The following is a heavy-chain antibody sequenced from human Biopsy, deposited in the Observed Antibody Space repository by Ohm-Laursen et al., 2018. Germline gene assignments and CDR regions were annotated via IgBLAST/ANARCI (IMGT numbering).Heavy chain of an antibody. J-gene: IGHJ3*01. CDR2: ISEGGST. CDR1: GVSFSGDY. CDR3: ARLYRLDDYWNDDPPDAFDV. V-gene: IGHV4-59*01. D-gene: IGHD3-3*01. Sequence: GTLSLTCTVSGVSFSGDYWSWIRQSPGRGLEWIGSISEGGSTYYNPSLRGRVTISVDASKNQFSLKLSSVTAADTAVFFCARLYRLDDYWNDDPPDAFDVWAQGTMVTVSS.